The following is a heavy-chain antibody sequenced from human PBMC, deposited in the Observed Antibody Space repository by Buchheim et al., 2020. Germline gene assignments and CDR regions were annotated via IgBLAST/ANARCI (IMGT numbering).Heavy chain of an antibody. V-gene: IGHV3-74*01. CDR3: SRIPDTATVALDI. Sequence: EVQLVESGGDLVQPGGSLRLSCAASGFTFSTYWMHWVRQAPGKGLVWVSRINGDGTSTSYVDSVKGRFTISRDNAKNTVYLQMNSLRAEDTAVYYCSRIPDTATVALDIWGQGT. CDR2: INGDGTST. J-gene: IGHJ3*02. CDR1: GFTFSTYW. D-gene: IGHD5-18*01.